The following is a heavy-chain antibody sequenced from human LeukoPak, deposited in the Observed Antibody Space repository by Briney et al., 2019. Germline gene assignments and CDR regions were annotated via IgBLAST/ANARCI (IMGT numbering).Heavy chain of an antibody. Sequence: GGSLRLSCAASGFTFSSYSMNWVRQAPGKGLEWVSSISSSSSYIYYADSVKGRFTISRDNAKNSLYLQMHSLRAEDTAVYYCARDQDVAVAGTDFDYWGQGTPVTVSS. D-gene: IGHD6-19*01. CDR2: ISSSSSYI. V-gene: IGHV3-21*01. CDR3: ARDQDVAVAGTDFDY. CDR1: GFTFSSYS. J-gene: IGHJ4*02.